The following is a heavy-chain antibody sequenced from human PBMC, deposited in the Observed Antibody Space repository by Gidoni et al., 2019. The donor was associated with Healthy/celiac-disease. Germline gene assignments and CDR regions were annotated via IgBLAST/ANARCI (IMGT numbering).Heavy chain of an antibody. CDR1: GFTFSSYG. Sequence: QVQLVESGGGVVQPGRSLRLSCAASGFTFSSYGMHWVRQAPGKGLEWVAVISYDGSNKYYADSVKGRFTISRDNSKNTLYLQMNSLRAEDTAVYYCAKDSEDYGMDVWGQGTTVTVSS. CDR2: ISYDGSNK. J-gene: IGHJ6*02. CDR3: AKDSEDYGMDV. V-gene: IGHV3-30*18.